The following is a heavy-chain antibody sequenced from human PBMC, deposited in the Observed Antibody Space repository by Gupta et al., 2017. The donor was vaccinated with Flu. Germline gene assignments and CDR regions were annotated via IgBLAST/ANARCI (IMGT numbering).Heavy chain of an antibody. Sequence: SYAMRWVRQAAGKGLEWVSAISGSGGSTYYADSVKGRFTISRNNSKNTLYLQKNRLRAEDTAVYYCAKILYDYGERPYFDDWGQGTLVTVSS. CDR1: SYA. CDR2: ISGSGGST. CDR3: AKILYDYGERPYFDD. V-gene: IGHV3-23*01. J-gene: IGHJ4*02. D-gene: IGHD4-17*01.